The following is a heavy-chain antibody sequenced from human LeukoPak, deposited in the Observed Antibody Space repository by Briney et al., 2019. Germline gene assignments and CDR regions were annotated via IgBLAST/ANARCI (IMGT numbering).Heavy chain of an antibody. D-gene: IGHD3-3*01. J-gene: IGHJ5*02. CDR3: ARLGWSAAPNA. CDR2: ISSSGSPM. Sequence: AGYLRLSCAASGFSFSTYEMNWVRQAPGKGLEWVSYISSSGSPMYYADSVKGRFTISRDNAKNSLYLQMNSLRAEDTAVYYWARLGWSAAPNAWGQGTLVTVSS. V-gene: IGHV3-48*03. CDR1: GFSFSTYE.